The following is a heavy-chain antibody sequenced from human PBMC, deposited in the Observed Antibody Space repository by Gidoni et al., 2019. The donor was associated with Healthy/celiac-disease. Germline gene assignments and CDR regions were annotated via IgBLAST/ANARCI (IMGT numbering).Heavy chain of an antibody. CDR1: GGSFSGSY. J-gene: IGHJ4*02. D-gene: IGHD2-21*02. CDR3: ARRSTPTDYCGGDCSDED. CDR2: INPSGST. V-gene: IGHV4-34*01. Sequence: QVQLQQWGAGLLTPSETLSLTCAVYGGSFSGSYWSWIRQPPGKGLEWIGEINPSGSTNYNPSLKSRVTISVDTSKNQFSLKLSSVTAADTAVYYCARRSTPTDYCGGDCSDEDWGQGTLVTVSS.